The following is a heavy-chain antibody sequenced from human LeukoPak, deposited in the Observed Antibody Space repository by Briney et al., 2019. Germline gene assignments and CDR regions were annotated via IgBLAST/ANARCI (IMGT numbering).Heavy chain of an antibody. D-gene: IGHD5-24*01. CDR1: GFTFSHAW. J-gene: IGHJ4*02. Sequence: GGSLRLSCAASGFTFSHAWMSWVRQAPGRGLEWVGRIKTKTDGGTIEYAAPVTGRFTISRDDSKNTLYLQMNSLKTEDTAVYYCAWHYFDYWGQGTLVTVSS. V-gene: IGHV3-15*01. CDR3: AWHYFDY. CDR2: IKTKTDGGTI.